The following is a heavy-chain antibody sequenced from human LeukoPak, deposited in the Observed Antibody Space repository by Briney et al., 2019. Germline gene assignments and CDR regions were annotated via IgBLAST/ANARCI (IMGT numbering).Heavy chain of an antibody. J-gene: IGHJ4*02. CDR3: ARHHGDYELGLYYFDY. D-gene: IGHD4-17*01. V-gene: IGHV3-48*03. CDR2: ISSSGSTI. Sequence: GGSLRLSCAASGFTFSSYEMNWVRQAPGKGLEWVSYISSSGSTIYYADSVKGRFTISRDNAKNSLYLQMNSLRAEDTAVYYCARHHGDYELGLYYFDYWGQGTLVTVSS. CDR1: GFTFSSYE.